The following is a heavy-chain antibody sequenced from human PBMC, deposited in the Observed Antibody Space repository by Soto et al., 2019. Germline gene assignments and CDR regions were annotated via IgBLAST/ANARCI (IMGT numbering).Heavy chain of an antibody. CDR1: GGSFSGYY. J-gene: IGHJ5*02. V-gene: IGHV4-34*01. D-gene: IGHD5-12*01. CDR3: ARSNILGPLSTSHTGNDSFAP. Sequence: PAETLSLTCAVYGGSFSGYYWSWVRQPPGKGLEWIGEINHSGSTNYNPSLKSRVTISVDTSKNQFSLKLSSVTAADTAVYYCARSNILGPLSTSHTGNDSFAPSGEGT. CDR2: INHSGST.